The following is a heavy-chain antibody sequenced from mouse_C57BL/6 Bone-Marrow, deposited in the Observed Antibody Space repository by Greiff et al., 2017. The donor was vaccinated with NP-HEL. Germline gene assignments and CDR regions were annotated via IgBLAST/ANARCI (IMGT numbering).Heavy chain of an antibody. Sequence: EVQRVESGGDLVKPGGSLKLSCAASGFTFSSYGMSWVRQTPDKRLEWVATISSGGSYTYYPDSVKGRFTISRDNAKNTLYLQMSSLKSEDTAMYYCARLPHWYFDVWGTGTTVTVSS. J-gene: IGHJ1*03. CDR1: GFTFSSYG. CDR2: ISSGGSYT. CDR3: ARLPHWYFDV. V-gene: IGHV5-6*01.